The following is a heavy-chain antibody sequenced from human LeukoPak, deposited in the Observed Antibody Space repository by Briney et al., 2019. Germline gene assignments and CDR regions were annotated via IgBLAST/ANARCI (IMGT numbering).Heavy chain of an antibody. V-gene: IGHV3-9*03. D-gene: IGHD2-15*01. J-gene: IGHJ3*02. CDR1: GFTLDDYV. CDR2: ISWNSGIL. CDR3: AKDVGGPLADAFDI. Sequence: SGGSLRLSCAASGFTLDDYVMHWVRQAPGKGLEWVSGISWNSGILGYADSVKGRFTISRDNAKNSLYLQMNSLRAEDMALYYCAKDVGGPLADAFDIWGQGTMVTVSS.